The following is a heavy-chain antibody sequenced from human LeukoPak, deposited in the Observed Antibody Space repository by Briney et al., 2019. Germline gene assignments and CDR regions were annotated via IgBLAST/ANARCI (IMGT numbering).Heavy chain of an antibody. CDR1: GYDFTNYW. CDR2: IDPSDSYT. CDR3: ATLGHTDN. Sequence: GESLKISCKGSGYDFTNYWIAWVRQMPGKGLEWMGRIDPSDSYTNYRPSFQGHVTISADKSISTAYLQWSSLKASDSAMYYCATLGHTDNWGQGTLVTVSS. V-gene: IGHV5-10-1*01. J-gene: IGHJ4*02. D-gene: IGHD2-2*02.